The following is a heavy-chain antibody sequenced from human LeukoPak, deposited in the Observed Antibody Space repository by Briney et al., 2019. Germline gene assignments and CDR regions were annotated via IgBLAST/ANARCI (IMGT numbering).Heavy chain of an antibody. D-gene: IGHD5-18*01. J-gene: IGHJ4*02. CDR2: IYYSGST. V-gene: IGHV4-59*08. CDR3: ARHAPPDTAMLD. CDR1: DGSISSYY. Sequence: SETLSLTCTVSDGSISSYYWSWIRQPPGKGLEWIGYIYYSGSTNYNPSLKSRVTISVDTSKNQFSLKLSSVTAADTAVYYCARHAPPDTAMLDWGQGTLVTVSS.